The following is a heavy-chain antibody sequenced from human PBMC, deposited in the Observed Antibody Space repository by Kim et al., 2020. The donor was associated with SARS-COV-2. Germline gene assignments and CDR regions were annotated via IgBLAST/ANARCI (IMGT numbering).Heavy chain of an antibody. CDR1: GDTFSNYA. V-gene: IGHV1-3*04. CDR3: GRELSDNTSWSGCWCYP. D-gene: IGHD6-13*01. Sequence: ASVKVSCKSSGDTFSNYALVWVRQAPGRRLEWMGWINTGNGATKYSENFRDRVTITRDTSATTVYMELSSLRSEDTAVYYCGRELSDNTSWSGCWCYPWG. J-gene: IGHJ5*02. CDR2: INTGNGAT.